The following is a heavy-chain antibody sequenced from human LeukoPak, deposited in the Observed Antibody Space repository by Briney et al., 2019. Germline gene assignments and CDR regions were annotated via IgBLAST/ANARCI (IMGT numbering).Heavy chain of an antibody. CDR1: GGSISSYY. CDR2: IYYSGST. D-gene: IGHD3-10*01. CDR3: ASSYGSGSYYP. V-gene: IGHV4-59*01. J-gene: IGHJ5*02. Sequence: SETLSLTCTVSGGSISSYYWSWIRQPPGKGLEWIGYIYYSGSTNYNPSLKSRVTISVDTSKNQFSLKLSSVTAADTAVYYCASSYGSGSYYPWGQGTRVTVSS.